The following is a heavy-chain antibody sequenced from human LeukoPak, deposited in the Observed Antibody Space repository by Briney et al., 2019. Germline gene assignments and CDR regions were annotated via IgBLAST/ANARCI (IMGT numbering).Heavy chain of an antibody. Sequence: SETLSLTCTVSGGSINGDHWNWILQPPGKGLEWIGYIYYSGSTNYNPSLKSRVTISIDTSKNQFSLKLSSVTAADTAVYYCARGFYSPAAFDYWGQGTLVTVSS. D-gene: IGHD2-21*01. CDR2: IYYSGST. CDR3: ARGFYSPAAFDY. V-gene: IGHV4-59*01. CDR1: GGSINGDH. J-gene: IGHJ4*02.